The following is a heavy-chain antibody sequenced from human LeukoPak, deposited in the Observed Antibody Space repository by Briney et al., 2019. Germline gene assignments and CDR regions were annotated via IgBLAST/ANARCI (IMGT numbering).Heavy chain of an antibody. CDR3: ARNRPSAFDY. CDR1: GYRFTELS. D-gene: IGHD2/OR15-2a*01. J-gene: IGHJ4*02. CDR2: INPYNGNT. V-gene: IGHV1-18*01. Sequence: ASVKVSCKVSGYRFTELSRHWVRQAPGKGLEWMGWINPYNGNTNYAQRLQGRVTMTTDTSSSTAYMELRSLRSDDTAVYYCARNRPSAFDYWGQGTLVTVSS.